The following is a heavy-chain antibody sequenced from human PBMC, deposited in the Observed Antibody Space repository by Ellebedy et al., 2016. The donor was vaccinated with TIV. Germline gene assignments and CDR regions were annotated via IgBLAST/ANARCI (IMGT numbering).Heavy chain of an antibody. CDR2: IIPIFGTA. V-gene: IGHV1-69*05. D-gene: IGHD3-22*01. J-gene: IGHJ4*02. Sequence: SVKVSCXASGYTFTSYGISWVRQAPGQGLEWMGGIIPIFGTADYAQKFQGRVTITRDTSASTAYMELSSLRSEDTAVYYCARATDDSSGYLADYWGQGTLVTVSS. CDR3: ARATDDSSGYLADY. CDR1: GYTFTSYG.